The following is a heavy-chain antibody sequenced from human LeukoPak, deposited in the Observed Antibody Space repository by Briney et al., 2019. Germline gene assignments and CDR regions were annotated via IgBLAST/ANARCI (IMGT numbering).Heavy chain of an antibody. D-gene: IGHD3-22*01. CDR1: GFTFSSYA. CDR3: ANGFSDSSGSA. CDR2: INSDGSST. Sequence: GGSLRLSCAASGFTFSSYAMSWVRQAPGKGLVWVSRINSDGSSTSYADSVKGRFTISRDNAKNTLYLQMNSLRAEDTAVYYCANGFSDSSGSAWGQGTLVTVSS. V-gene: IGHV3-74*01. J-gene: IGHJ5*02.